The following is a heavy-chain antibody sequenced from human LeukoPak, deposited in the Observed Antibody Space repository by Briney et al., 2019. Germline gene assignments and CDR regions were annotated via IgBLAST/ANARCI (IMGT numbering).Heavy chain of an antibody. J-gene: IGHJ3*01. Sequence: GGSLRLSCVASGFTFSNYWMQWVRQVPGKGLVWVSRLNGDGTNIIYADSVKGRFTISRDNAENTLYLQMNSPRAEDTALYYCARSQSGVFDVWGQGTMVTVSS. V-gene: IGHV3-74*01. CDR2: LNGDGTNI. D-gene: IGHD2-8*01. CDR1: GFTFSNYW. CDR3: ARSQSGVFDV.